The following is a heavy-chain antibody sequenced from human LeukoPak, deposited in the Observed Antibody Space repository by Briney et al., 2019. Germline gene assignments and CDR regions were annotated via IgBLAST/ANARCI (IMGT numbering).Heavy chain of an antibody. V-gene: IGHV3-15*01. D-gene: IGHD3-10*01. J-gene: IGHJ4*02. CDR2: IKSKTDGGTT. CDR1: GFTFSNAW. Sequence: PGGSLRLSCAASGFTFSNAWMSWVRQAPGKGLEWVGRIKSKTDGGTTDYAAPVKGRFTISRDDSKNTLYLQMNSLKTEDTAVYYCTTGLLLWFGKFYYFDYWGQGTLVTVSS. CDR3: TTGLLLWFGKFYYFDY.